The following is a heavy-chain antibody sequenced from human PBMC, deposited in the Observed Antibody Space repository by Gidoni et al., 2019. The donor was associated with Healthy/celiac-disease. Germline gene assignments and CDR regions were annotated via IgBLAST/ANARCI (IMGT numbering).Heavy chain of an antibody. CDR2: IIPIFGTA. CDR3: ARDRGRNWYFDL. D-gene: IGHD5-12*01. Sequence: QVQLVQTGAEVKKPGSSVQVSRPASGGTFSSYAISRVRQAPGQGLEWMGGIIPIFGTANYAQKCQGRVTITADESTSTAYMELSSLRSEDTAVYYCARDRGRNWYFDLWGRGTLDTVSS. J-gene: IGHJ2*01. CDR1: GGTFSSYA. V-gene: IGHV1-69*01.